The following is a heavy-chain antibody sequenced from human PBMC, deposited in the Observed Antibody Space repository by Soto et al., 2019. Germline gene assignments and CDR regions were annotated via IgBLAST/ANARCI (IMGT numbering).Heavy chain of an antibody. CDR1: GGSFSGYY. CDR3: ARGRGYYSSSWFDP. D-gene: IGHD6-13*01. Sequence: QVQLQQWGAGLLKPSETLSLTCAVYGGSFSGYYWSWIRQPPGKGLEWIGEINHSGSTNYNPSLKSRVTISVDTSKNQFSLKRSSVTAADTAVYDCARGRGYYSSSWFDPWGQGTLVTVSS. CDR2: INHSGST. V-gene: IGHV4-34*01. J-gene: IGHJ5*02.